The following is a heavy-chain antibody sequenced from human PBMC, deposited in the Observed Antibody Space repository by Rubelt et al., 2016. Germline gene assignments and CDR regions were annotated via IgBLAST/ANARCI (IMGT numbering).Heavy chain of an antibody. D-gene: IGHD2-21*01. Sequence: STSYADSVKGRFTISRDNAKNSLYLQMNSLRAEDTAVYYCARDRKYCGGDCYSYGMDVWGQGTTVTVSS. CDR2: ST. V-gene: IGHV3-74*01. CDR3: ARDRKYCGGDCYSYGMDV. J-gene: IGHJ6*02.